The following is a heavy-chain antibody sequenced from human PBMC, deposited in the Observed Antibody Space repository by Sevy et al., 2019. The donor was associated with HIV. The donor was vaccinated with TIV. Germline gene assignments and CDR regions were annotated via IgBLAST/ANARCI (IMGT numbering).Heavy chain of an antibody. V-gene: IGHV3-15*07. Sequence: GGSLRLSCGASGFTFNNAWMNWVRQAPGTGLEWVGRIKSNTDGGTTDYAAPVRGRFTISRDDSENTQYLQMNCLKTEDAAVYYCSTDALRVRDGYKGLPGYWGRGTLVTVSS. CDR1: GFTFNNAW. D-gene: IGHD5-12*01. J-gene: IGHJ4*02. CDR2: IKSNTDGGTT. CDR3: STDALRVRDGYKGLPGY.